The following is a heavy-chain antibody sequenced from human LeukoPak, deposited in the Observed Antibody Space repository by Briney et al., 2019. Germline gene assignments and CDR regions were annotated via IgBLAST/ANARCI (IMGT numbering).Heavy chain of an antibody. Sequence: LSLTCPVSGGSISSSSYYMGWIRQPPGKGLEWVSYISTTTGYTNYADSVKGRFSISRDNAKNSLSLQMNSLRAEDTALYYCARARLATGYYFDCWGQGTLVTVSS. CDR2: ISTTTGYT. CDR3: ARARLATGYYFDC. V-gene: IGHV3-11*05. D-gene: IGHD3-9*01. J-gene: IGHJ4*02. CDR1: GGSISSSSYY.